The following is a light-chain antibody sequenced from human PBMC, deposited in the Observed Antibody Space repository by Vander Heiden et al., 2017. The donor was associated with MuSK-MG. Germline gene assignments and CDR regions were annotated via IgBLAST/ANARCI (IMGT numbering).Light chain of an antibody. V-gene: IGKV1-39*01. J-gene: IGKJ3*01. Sequence: DIQMTQSPSSLSASVGDRVTITCRASQSIRSYLAWYQQKPGKAPKLLIYAASSIQRGGASRVGGSGCGTDVTITISRRQQEDVATSYYQLNDCNHPFTFGHGTKVDIK. CDR3: QLNDCNHPFT. CDR2: AAS. CDR1: QSIRSY.